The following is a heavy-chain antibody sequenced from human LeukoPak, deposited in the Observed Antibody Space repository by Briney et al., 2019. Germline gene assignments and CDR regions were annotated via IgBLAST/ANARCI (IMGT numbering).Heavy chain of an antibody. CDR1: GVTVSSNY. J-gene: IGHJ4*02. CDR2: IYTSGST. CDR3: ARDSITEVGRAF. D-gene: IGHD6-19*01. V-gene: IGHV3-66*01. Sequence: PGGSLRLSCAASGVTVSSNYMTWVRQAPGKGLEWVSVIYTSGSTYYADSVKGRFTISRDNSRNILYLQMNSLRGEDTAVYFCARDSITEVGRAFGGQGTLVTVSS.